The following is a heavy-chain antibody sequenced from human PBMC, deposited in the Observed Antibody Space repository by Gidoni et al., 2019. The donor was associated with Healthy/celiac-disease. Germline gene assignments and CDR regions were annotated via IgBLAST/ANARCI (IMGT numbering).Heavy chain of an antibody. J-gene: IGHJ6*02. Sequence: QVQLVESGGGVVQPGRSLRLSCAASGFTFSSYAMHWVRQAPGKGLEWVAVISYDGSNKYYADSVKGRFTISRDNSKNTLYLQMNSLRAEDTAVYYCARDELAILEYRKSGSYGMDVWGQGTTVTVSS. CDR2: ISYDGSNK. D-gene: IGHD3-3*02. V-gene: IGHV3-30-3*01. CDR1: GFTFSSYA. CDR3: ARDELAILEYRKSGSYGMDV.